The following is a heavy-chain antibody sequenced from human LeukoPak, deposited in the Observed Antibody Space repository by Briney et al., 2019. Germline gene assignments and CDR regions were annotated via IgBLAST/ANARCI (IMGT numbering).Heavy chain of an antibody. V-gene: IGHV3-7*05. D-gene: IGHD1-1*01. CDR2: IKVDGTEK. CDR1: GFSFSAFW. Sequence: GGSLRLSCAASGFSFSAFWMSWVRQAPGKGLEWVANIKVDGTEKYYVDSVKGRFTISRDNAKNSLSLQMSGLRAEDTAVYYCARDWNGSGTAFDHWGQGTLFTVSS. CDR3: ARDWNGSGTAFDH. J-gene: IGHJ4*02.